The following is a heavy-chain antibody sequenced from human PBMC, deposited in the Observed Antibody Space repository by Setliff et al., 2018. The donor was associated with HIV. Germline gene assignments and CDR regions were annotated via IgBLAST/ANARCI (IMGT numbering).Heavy chain of an antibody. CDR1: GDSISSYY. CDR2: IYTSGIT. Sequence: SETLSLTCTVSGDSISSYYWSWIRQPPGKGLEWIGYIYTSGITDYNPSLKSRVTISGDTSKNQFSLKLSSVTAADTAVYYCARVYDSSSGAFDIWGQGTLVTVSS. CDR3: ARVYDSSSGAFDI. V-gene: IGHV4-4*08. D-gene: IGHD6-6*01. J-gene: IGHJ3*02.